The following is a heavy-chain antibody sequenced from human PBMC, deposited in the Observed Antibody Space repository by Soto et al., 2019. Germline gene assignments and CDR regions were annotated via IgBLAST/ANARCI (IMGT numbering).Heavy chain of an antibody. CDR2: IGSGGDGI. CDR1: GFTFSNFA. CDR3: XXXGXHLMDT. D-gene: IGHD3-10*01. V-gene: IGHV3-23*01. Sequence: EVQLLESGGGLVQPGGSLRLSCAASGFTFSNFAMKXXXXXXXKGLEWVSVIGSGGDGIHYADSVKGRFTISRDDSKXXXXXXXXXXXAXDTAXXYXXXXGXHLMDTWGQGTLVTVSS. J-gene: IGHJ5*02.